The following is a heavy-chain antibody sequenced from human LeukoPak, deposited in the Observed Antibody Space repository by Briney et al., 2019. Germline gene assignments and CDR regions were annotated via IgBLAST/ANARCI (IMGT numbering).Heavy chain of an antibody. CDR2: IKSKTDGGTT. D-gene: IGHD3-9*01. Sequence: GGSLRLSCVVSGLTFSNAWMTWVRQAPGKGLEWIGRIKSKTDGGTTDYGAPVKGRFTISRDDSKDALYLQMNSLKAEDTAVYYCTTDPRPDYYISVDYWGQGTLVTVSS. CDR3: TTDPRPDYYISVDY. CDR1: GLTFSNAW. J-gene: IGHJ4*02. V-gene: IGHV3-15*01.